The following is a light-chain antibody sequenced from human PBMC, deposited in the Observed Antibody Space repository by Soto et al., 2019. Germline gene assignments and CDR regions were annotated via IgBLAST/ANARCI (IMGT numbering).Light chain of an antibody. CDR1: QSIISW. CDR2: DAS. J-gene: IGKJ1*01. CDR3: QQYENYWT. V-gene: IGKV1-5*01. Sequence: DIQMTQSPSTLSATAGARVTITCRASQSIISWLAWYQHKPGKAPKLLIYDASNLDSGVPSRFSGSGSGTEFSLTISNLQPDDCATYYCQQYENYWTFGQGTRVEIK.